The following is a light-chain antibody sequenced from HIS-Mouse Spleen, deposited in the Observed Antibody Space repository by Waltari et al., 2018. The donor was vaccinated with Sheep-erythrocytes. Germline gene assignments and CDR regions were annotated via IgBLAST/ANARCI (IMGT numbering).Light chain of an antibody. J-gene: IGKJ2*01. CDR3: QQFNSYLYT. V-gene: IGKV1-13*02. CDR1: QGISSA. Sequence: AIQLTQSPSSLSASVGDRVTITCRASQGISSALAWYQQKPGKAPKLLIYDASSLESGVQSRFSGSGAGTDVTLTISSLQPEDFATYYCQQFNSYLYTFGQGTKLEIK. CDR2: DAS.